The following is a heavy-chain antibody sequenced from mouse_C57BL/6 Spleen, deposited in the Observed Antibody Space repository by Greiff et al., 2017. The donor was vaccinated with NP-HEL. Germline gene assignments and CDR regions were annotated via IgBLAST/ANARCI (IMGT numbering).Heavy chain of an antibody. D-gene: IGHD2-3*01. CDR2: IYPGNIDT. V-gene: IGHV1-5*01. CDR1: GYTFTSSW. Sequence: EVQLQQSGTVLARPGASVKMSCKTSGYTFTSSWMHWVNPRPGQGLEWIGAIYPGNIDTSYNQKFKGKAKLTAVTSASPAYMELSSLTNEDSAVYYCTSYDGYYGRFAYWGQGTLVTVSA. J-gene: IGHJ3*01. CDR3: TSYDGYYGRFAY.